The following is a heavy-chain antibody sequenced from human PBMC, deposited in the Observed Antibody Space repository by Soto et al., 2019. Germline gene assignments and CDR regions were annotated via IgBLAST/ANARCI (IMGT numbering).Heavy chain of an antibody. V-gene: IGHV1-24*01. CDR2: FDPEDGET. J-gene: IGHJ3*02. CDR3: ATVYYYDSSGEANAFDI. D-gene: IGHD3-22*01. CDR1: GYTLTELS. Sequence: AASVKVSCKVSGYTLTELSMHWVRQAPGKGLEWMGGFDPEDGETIYAQKFQGRVTMTEDTSTDTAYMELSSLRSEDTAVYYCATVYYYDSSGEANAFDIWGQGTMVTVSS.